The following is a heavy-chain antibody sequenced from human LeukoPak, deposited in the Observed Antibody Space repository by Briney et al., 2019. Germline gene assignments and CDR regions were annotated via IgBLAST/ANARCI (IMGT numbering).Heavy chain of an antibody. CDR2: MNPTGGKT. V-gene: IGHV1-8*01. CDR1: GYTFTSYTSYD. CDR3: ARGFYDSSGYSHDAFDV. D-gene: IGHD3-22*01. J-gene: IGHJ3*01. Sequence: ASVKVSCKASGYTFTSYTSYDINSVRQASGQGLEWMGWMNPTGGKTGYAQMFQGRVTMTWDTSLNTVYMELSGLTSEDTAVYYCARGFYDSSGYSHDAFDVWGQGSMVTVSS.